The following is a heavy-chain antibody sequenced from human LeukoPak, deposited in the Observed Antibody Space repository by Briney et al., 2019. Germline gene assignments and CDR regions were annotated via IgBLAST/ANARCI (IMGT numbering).Heavy chain of an antibody. CDR1: GYTFTGYY. CDR3: AASSGSGAFDI. CDR2: INPNNGGT. V-gene: IGHV1-2*02. D-gene: IGHD6-19*01. Sequence: ASVKVSCKASGYTFTGYYMHWVRQAPGQGLEWMGWINPNNGGTNYAQKFQGRVTMTRDTSISTAYVELSRLRSDDTAVYYCAASSGSGAFDIWGQGTMVTVSS. J-gene: IGHJ3*02.